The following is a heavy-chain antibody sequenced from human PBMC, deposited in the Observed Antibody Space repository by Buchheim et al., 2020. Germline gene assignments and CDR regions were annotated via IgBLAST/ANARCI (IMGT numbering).Heavy chain of an antibody. D-gene: IGHD6-6*01. V-gene: IGHV3-30-3*01. J-gene: IGHJ6*02. CDR2: ISYDGSNK. CDR3: ARDPYSSSPGGDYYYYYGMDV. CDR1: GFTFSSYA. Sequence: QVQLVESGEGVVQPGRSLRLSCAASGFTFSSYAMHWVRQAPGKGLEWVAVISYDGSNKYYADSVKGRFTISRDNSKNTLYLQMNSLRAEDTAVYYCARDPYSSSPGGDYYYYYGMDVWGQGTT.